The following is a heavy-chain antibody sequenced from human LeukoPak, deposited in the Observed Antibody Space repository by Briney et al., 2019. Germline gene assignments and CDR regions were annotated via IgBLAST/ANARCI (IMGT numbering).Heavy chain of an antibody. J-gene: IGHJ4*02. CDR1: GFTFSSYG. V-gene: IGHV3-30*18. CDR2: ISYDGSNK. Sequence: PGGSLRLSCAASGFTFSSYGMLWVRQAPGKGLEWVAVISYDGSNKYYADSVKGRFTISRDNSKNTLFLQMSSLRAEDTAVYYCAKGADPYSSSWSDYWGQGTLVTVSS. CDR3: AKGADPYSSSWSDY. D-gene: IGHD6-13*01.